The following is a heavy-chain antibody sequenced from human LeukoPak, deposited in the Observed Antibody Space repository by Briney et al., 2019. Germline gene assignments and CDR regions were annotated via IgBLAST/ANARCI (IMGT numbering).Heavy chain of an antibody. Sequence: GGSLRLSCAASGFTFSSYAMHWVRQAPGKGLEWVAVISYDGSNKYYADSVKGRFTISRDNSKNTLYLQMNSLRAEDTAVYYCARVLHRRNYDSSVYYGYWGQGTLVTVSS. CDR2: ISYDGSNK. CDR1: GFTFSSYA. D-gene: IGHD3-22*01. V-gene: IGHV3-30*04. J-gene: IGHJ4*02. CDR3: ARVLHRRNYDSSVYYGY.